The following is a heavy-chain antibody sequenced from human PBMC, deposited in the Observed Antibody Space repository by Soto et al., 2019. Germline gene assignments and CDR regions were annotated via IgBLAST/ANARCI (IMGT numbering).Heavy chain of an antibody. V-gene: IGHV3-7*03. CDR1: GFTFSDYW. J-gene: IGHJ4*02. CDR3: VKDGGYCSSSSCYAPRNHYFDS. CDR2: IKFDGSVK. D-gene: IGHD2-2*01. Sequence: GGSLRLSCAASGFTFSDYWMSWARQATGKGPERVANIKFDGSVKQYVDSVSGRFTISRDNSKNSLFLQMNSLAAADTAVYYCVKDGGYCSSSSCYAPRNHYFDSWGQGTLVTVSS.